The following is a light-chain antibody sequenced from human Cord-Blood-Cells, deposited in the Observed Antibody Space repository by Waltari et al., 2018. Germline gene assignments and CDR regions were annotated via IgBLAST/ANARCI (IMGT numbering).Light chain of an antibody. CDR1: QSVSSY. CDR3: QQRSNWPIT. CDR2: DAS. J-gene: IGKJ5*01. Sequence: DIVLTQSPATLSLSPGARATLPCRASQSVSSYFAWYQQKPGQAPRLLIYDASNRATGIPARFSGSGSGTDFTLTISSLEPEDFAVYYCQQRSNWPITFGQGTRLEIK. V-gene: IGKV3-11*01.